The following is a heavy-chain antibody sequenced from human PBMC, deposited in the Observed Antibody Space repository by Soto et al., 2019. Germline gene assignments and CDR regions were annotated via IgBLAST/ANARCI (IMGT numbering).Heavy chain of an antibody. Sequence: GASVKVSCKASGYTFTSYGISWVRQAPGQGLEWMGWISAYNGSTNYAQKLQGRVTMTTDTSTSTAYMELRSLRSDDTAVYYCARGHYTIFGVVNIRRYYYYGMDVWGQGTTVTV. CDR1: GYTFTSYG. J-gene: IGHJ6*02. CDR3: ARGHYTIFGVVNIRRYYYYGMDV. V-gene: IGHV1-18*04. D-gene: IGHD3-3*01. CDR2: ISAYNGST.